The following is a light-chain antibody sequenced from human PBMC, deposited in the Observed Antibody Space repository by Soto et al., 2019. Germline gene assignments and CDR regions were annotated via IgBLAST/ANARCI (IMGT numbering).Light chain of an antibody. Sequence: DLQMTQSPSTPAGSVGGRVTITCRASQTISSWLAWYQQKPGKAPKLLIYKASTLKSGVPSRFSGSGSGTEFTLTISSLQPDDFATYYCQHYNSYSEAFGQGTKVDIK. CDR1: QTISSW. CDR3: QHYNSYSEA. J-gene: IGKJ1*01. CDR2: KAS. V-gene: IGKV1-5*03.